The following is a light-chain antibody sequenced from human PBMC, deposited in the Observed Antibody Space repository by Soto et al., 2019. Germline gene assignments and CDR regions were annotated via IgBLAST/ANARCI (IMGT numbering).Light chain of an antibody. J-gene: IGLJ2*01. CDR2: ADN. CDR3: AAWDDSLNGLDVL. V-gene: IGLV1-40*01. CDR1: SSNIGAGYD. Sequence: QSVLTQTPSVSGAPGQKITMSCTGSSSNIGAGYDVHWYQQLPGAAPRLLIYADNNRPSGVPDRFSGSKSGTSASLAISGLHSDDEAVYYCAAWDDSLNGLDVLFGGGTKLTVL.